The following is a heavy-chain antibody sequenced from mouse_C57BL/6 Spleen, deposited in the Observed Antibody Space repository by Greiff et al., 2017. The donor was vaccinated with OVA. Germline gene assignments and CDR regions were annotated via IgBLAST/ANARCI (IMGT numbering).Heavy chain of an antibody. CDR3: TPSYSNYVG. J-gene: IGHJ3*02. V-gene: IGHV14-4*01. CDR1: GFNIKDDY. CDR2: IDPENGDT. D-gene: IGHD2-5*01. Sequence: DVQLQESGAELVRPGASVKLSCTASGFNIKDDYMHWVKQRPEQGLEWIGWIDPENGDTEYASKFQGKATITADTSSNTAYLQLSSLTSEDTAVYYCTPSYSNYVGWGQGTLVTVSA.